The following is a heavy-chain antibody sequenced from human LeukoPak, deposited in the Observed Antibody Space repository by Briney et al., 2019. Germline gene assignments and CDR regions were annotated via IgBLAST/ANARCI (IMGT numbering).Heavy chain of an antibody. CDR2: IYSGGST. D-gene: IGHD3-3*01. CDR1: GFTVSNNY. J-gene: IGHJ4*02. V-gene: IGHV3-66*01. Sequence: GSLRLSCAASGFTVSNNYMSWVRQAPGKGLEWVSVIYSGGSTYYADSVKGRFTISRDNSKNTLYLQMNSLRAEDTAVYYCARNDFWSGYYREGVSDYWGQGTLVTVSS. CDR3: ARNDFWSGYYREGVSDY.